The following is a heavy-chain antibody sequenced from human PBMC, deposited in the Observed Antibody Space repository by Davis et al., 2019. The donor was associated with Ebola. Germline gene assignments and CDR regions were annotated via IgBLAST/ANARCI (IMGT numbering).Heavy chain of an antibody. CDR1: GYTFTSYG. J-gene: IGHJ4*02. CDR3: ASGPDDYVWGSYRRLDY. V-gene: IGHV1-18*01. D-gene: IGHD3-16*02. Sequence: ASVKVSCKASGYTFTSYGISWVRQAPGQGLEWMGWISAYNGNTNYAQKLQGRVTMTTDTSTSTAYMELRSLRSDDTAVYYCASGPDDYVWGSYRRLDYWGQGTLVTVSS. CDR2: ISAYNGNT.